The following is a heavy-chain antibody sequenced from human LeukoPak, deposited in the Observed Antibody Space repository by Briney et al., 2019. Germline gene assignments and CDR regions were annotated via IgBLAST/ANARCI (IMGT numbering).Heavy chain of an antibody. CDR2: IYYSGST. D-gene: IGHD2-15*01. J-gene: IGHJ4*02. V-gene: IGHV4-59*01. CDR3: ATGLAATFDY. CDR1: GGSISGYY. Sequence: PSETLSLTCTVSGGSISGYYWSWIRQPPGKGLEWIGYIYYSGSTNYNPSLKSRVTISVDTSKNQFSLKLSSVTAADTAVYYCATGLAATFDYWGQGTLVTVSS.